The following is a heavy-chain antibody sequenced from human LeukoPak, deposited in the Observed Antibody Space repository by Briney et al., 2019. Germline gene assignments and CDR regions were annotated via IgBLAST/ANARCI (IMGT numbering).Heavy chain of an antibody. J-gene: IGHJ6*02. CDR3: ATGVVAAKGYYYYGMDV. CDR1: GFTFSSYA. D-gene: IGHD2-15*01. CDR2: ISGSGGST. V-gene: IGHV3-23*01. Sequence: PGGSLRLSCAASGFTFSSYAMSWVRQAPGKELEWVSAISGSGGSTYYADSVKGRFTISRDNSKNTLYLQMNSLRAEGTAVYYCATGVVAAKGYYYYGMDVWGQGTTVTVSS.